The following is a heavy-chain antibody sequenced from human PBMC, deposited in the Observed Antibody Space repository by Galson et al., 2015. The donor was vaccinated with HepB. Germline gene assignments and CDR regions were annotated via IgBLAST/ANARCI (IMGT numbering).Heavy chain of an antibody. D-gene: IGHD3-22*01. CDR1: GFTFSSYA. CDR3: AKDADPFYYDRSGYN. CDR2: ISGSGGST. J-gene: IGHJ3*02. V-gene: IGHV3-23*01. Sequence: LSCAASGFTFSSYAMSWVRQAPGKGLEWVSAISGSGGSTYYADSVKGRFTISRDNSKDTLYLQMNSLRAEDTAVYYCAKDADPFYYDRSGYNWGQGTMVTVSS.